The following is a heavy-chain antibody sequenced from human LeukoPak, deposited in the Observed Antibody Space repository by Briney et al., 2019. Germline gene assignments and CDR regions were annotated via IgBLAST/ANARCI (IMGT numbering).Heavy chain of an antibody. CDR1: GFPFSSFW. CDR3: AKDLHEIAADY. D-gene: IGHD2-21*01. V-gene: IGHV3-74*01. CDR2: IKGDGITT. Sequence: PGGSLRLSCEASGFPFSSFWMHWVRQPPGKGLVWVARIKGDGITTNYADPAKGRFTVSRDNAKNTVYLQMNSLRAEDTAVYYCAKDLHEIAADYWGQGTLVTVAS. J-gene: IGHJ4*02.